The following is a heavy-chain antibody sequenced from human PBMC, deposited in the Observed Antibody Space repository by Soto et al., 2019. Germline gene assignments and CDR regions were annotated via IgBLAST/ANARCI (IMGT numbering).Heavy chain of an antibody. V-gene: IGHV2-5*01. CDR2: LYWNDDN. CDR3: VHTSGWTHTT. CDR1: GFSLTTYEMG. J-gene: IGHJ5*02. Sequence: QITLKESGPTLVKPTQTLTLNCTVSGFSLTTYEMGVAWIRQPPGKALEWLALLYWNDDNRYSPSLKTRLTLTKDTSKHQVILTMTDMEPVDTATYYCVHTSGWTHTTCGQGTLVTVSS. D-gene: IGHD1-1*01.